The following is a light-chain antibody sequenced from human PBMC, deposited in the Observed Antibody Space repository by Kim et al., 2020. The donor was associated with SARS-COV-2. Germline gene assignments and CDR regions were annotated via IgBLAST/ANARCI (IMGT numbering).Light chain of an antibody. CDR2: GAS. J-gene: IGKJ5*01. Sequence: ETVLTQSPGTLSLSPGERATLFCRASQSVTYNTFLAWYQQKPGQAPRLLVYGASTRASGIPDRFSGSGSGTDFTLTISRLEPEDFGVYYCQQYGRSITFGQGTRLEIK. V-gene: IGKV3-20*01. CDR3: QQYGRSIT. CDR1: QSVTYNTF.